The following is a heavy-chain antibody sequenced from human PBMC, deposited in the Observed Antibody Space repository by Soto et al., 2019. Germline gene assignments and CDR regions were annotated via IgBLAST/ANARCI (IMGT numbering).Heavy chain of an antibody. J-gene: IGHJ6*02. Sequence: ASVKVSCKASGYTFTGYYMHLVRHAPGQGLEWMGWINPNSGGTNYAQKFQGWVTMTRDTSISTAYMELSRLRSDDTAVYYCARMAPDYGDYDYYYYGMDVWGQGTTVTVS. D-gene: IGHD4-17*01. CDR1: GYTFTGYY. CDR3: ARMAPDYGDYDYYYYGMDV. V-gene: IGHV1-2*04. CDR2: INPNSGGT.